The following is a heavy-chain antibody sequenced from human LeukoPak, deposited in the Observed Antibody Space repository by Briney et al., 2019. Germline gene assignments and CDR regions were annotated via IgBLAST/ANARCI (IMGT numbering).Heavy chain of an antibody. D-gene: IGHD2-15*01. CDR2: IYPGDSDT. V-gene: IGHV5-51*01. CDR3: ARQSCSGGNCYSRAFDI. CDR1: GSNFITYW. Sequence: GESLKISCKGSGSNFITYWIAWVRQMPGKGLEWMGNIYPGDSDTRYSPSFQGQVSISADKSISTAYLQWSSLKASDTAMYYCARQSCSGGNCYSRAFDIWGQGTMVTVSS. J-gene: IGHJ3*02.